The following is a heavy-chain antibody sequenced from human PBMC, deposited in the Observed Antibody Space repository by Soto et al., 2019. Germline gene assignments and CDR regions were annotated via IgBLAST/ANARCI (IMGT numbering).Heavy chain of an antibody. CDR1: GFTFSSYS. CDR2: IISSISYI. D-gene: IGHD6-19*01. J-gene: IGHJ3*01. CDR3: ARDTRKPVSCTGYAFDL. Sequence: EVQLVESGGGLVKPGGSLRLSCAASGFTFSSYSMNWLRQYPGKGLEWVSSIISSISYIYYADSVKGRFTISRDNAKNSLYLQMNSLRAEDTAVYYCARDTRKPVSCTGYAFDLWCQGTMVTVS. V-gene: IGHV3-21*01.